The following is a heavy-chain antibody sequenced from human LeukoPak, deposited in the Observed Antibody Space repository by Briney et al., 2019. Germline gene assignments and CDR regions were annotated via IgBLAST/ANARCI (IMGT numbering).Heavy chain of an antibody. CDR3: ARDPPMVRGVIMENWFAP. V-gene: IGHV3-48*03. CDR1: GLTFSSYE. CDR2: ISSSGSTI. D-gene: IGHD3-10*01. Sequence: PGGSLRLSCAASGLTFSSYEMNWVRQAPGKGLEWVSYISSSGSTIYYADSVKGRFTISRDNAKNSLYLQMNSLRAEDTAVYYCARDPPMVRGVIMENWFAPWGQGTLVTVSS. J-gene: IGHJ5*02.